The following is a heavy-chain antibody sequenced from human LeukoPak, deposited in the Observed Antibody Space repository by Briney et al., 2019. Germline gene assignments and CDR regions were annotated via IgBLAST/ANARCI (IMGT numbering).Heavy chain of an antibody. CDR2: IYWDDDK. J-gene: IGHJ4*02. D-gene: IGHD3-10*01. V-gene: IGHV2-5*02. CDR3: AHSYYGSGIPNFPFDY. CDR1: GFSLSTSGVG. Sequence: SGPTLVKPTQTLTLTCTFSGFSLSTSGVGVGWIRQPPGKALEWLALIYWDDDKRYSPSLKSRLTITKDTSKNQVVLTMTNMDPVDTAAYYCAHSYYGSGIPNFPFDYWGQGTLVTVSS.